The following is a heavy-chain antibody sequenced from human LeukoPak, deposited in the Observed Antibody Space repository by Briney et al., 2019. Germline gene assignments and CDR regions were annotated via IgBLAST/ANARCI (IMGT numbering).Heavy chain of an antibody. J-gene: IGHJ4*02. V-gene: IGHV3-48*03. CDR2: ISSSGSTI. CDR3: AKYGDYFDY. D-gene: IGHD4-17*01. Sequence: GGSLRLSCAASGFTFSSYEMNWVRQAPGKGLEWVSYISSSGSTIYYADSVKGRFTISRDNSKNTLYLQMNSLRAEDTAVYYCAKYGDYFDYWGQGTLVTVSS. CDR1: GFTFSSYE.